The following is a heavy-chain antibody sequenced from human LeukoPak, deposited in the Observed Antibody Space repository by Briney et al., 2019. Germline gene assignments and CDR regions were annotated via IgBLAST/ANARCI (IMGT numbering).Heavy chain of an antibody. CDR1: GGSISSSNW. CDR3: ARGESYYYDSSGYPPDY. Sequence: SETLSLTCAVSGGSISSSNWWSWVRHPPGKGLEWIGEIYHSGSTNYNPSLKSRVTISVDKSKNQFSLKLSSVTAADTAVYYCARGESYYYDSSGYPPDYWGQGTLVTVSS. D-gene: IGHD3-22*01. V-gene: IGHV4-4*02. J-gene: IGHJ4*02. CDR2: IYHSGST.